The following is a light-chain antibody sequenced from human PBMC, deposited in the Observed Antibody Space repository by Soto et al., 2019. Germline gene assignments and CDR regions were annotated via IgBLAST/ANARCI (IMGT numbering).Light chain of an antibody. V-gene: IGLV1-40*01. J-gene: IGLJ3*02. CDR2: GNS. CDR1: SFNIGADYD. CDR3: QSYDSGLSGWV. Sequence: QSVLTHPPSVSGAPGQRVTISCTGSSFNIGADYDVNWYQQFPGTAPKLLISGNSNRPSGVPDRFSTSKSGTSASLAITGLQAEDEADYYCQSYDSGLSGWVFGGGTKVTVL.